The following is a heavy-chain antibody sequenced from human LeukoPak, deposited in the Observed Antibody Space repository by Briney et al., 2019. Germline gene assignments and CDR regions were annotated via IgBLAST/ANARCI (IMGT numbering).Heavy chain of an antibody. Sequence: SETLSLTCTVSGGSIANYYWTWIRQPPGKGLQWIGYIFYGGSTNYNPSLKNRVTISVDMSKNQFSLRLSSVTAADTAVSYCARDSGSSTSFVYWSQGTLVTVSS. CDR2: IFYGGST. CDR3: ARDSGSSTSFVY. V-gene: IGHV4-59*01. D-gene: IGHD2-2*01. CDR1: GGSIANYY. J-gene: IGHJ4*02.